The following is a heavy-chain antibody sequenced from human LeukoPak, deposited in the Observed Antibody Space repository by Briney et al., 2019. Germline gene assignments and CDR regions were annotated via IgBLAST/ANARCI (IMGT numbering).Heavy chain of an antibody. V-gene: IGHV4-34*01. CDR2: INHSGST. CDR3: ARVGSSSWKGFDP. Sequence: PLETLSLTCAVYGGSFSGYYWSWIRQPPGKGLEWVGEINHSGSTNYNPSLKSRVTISVDTSKNQFSLKLSSVTAADTAVYYCARVGSSSWKGFDPWGQGTLVTVSS. CDR1: GGSFSGYY. D-gene: IGHD6-13*01. J-gene: IGHJ5*02.